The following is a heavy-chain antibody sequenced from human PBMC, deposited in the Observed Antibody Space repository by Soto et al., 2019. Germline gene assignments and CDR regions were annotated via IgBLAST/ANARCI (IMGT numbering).Heavy chain of an antibody. J-gene: IGHJ5*02. D-gene: IGHD2-15*01. CDR2: IYYSGST. Sequence: SETLSLTCTVSGGSISSSSYYWGWIRQPPGKGLEWIGSIYYSGSTYYNPSLKSRVTISVDTSKNQFSLKLSSVTAADTAVYYCARHSGGGSCYRCGWFDPWGQGTLVTVSS. V-gene: IGHV4-39*01. CDR3: ARHSGGGSCYRCGWFDP. CDR1: GGSISSSSYY.